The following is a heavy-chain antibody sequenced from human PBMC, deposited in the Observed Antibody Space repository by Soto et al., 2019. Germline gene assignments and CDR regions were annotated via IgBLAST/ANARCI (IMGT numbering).Heavy chain of an antibody. J-gene: IGHJ6*02. D-gene: IGHD5-12*01. Sequence: QVQLVQSGAEVKKPGSSVKVSCKASGGTFSSYAISWVRQAPGQGLEWMGGIIPIFGTANYAQKFQARVTMTADESTSTAYMELSSLRSEDTAVYYGASSVAKYYDYGMAVWGQGPTVTVS. CDR3: ASSVAKYYDYGMAV. V-gene: IGHV1-69*12. CDR1: GGTFSSYA. CDR2: IIPIFGTA.